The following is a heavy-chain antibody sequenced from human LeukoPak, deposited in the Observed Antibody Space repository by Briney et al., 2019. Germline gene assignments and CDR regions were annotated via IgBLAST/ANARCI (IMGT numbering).Heavy chain of an antibody. CDR2: IYYSGST. D-gene: IGHD3-22*01. CDR1: GGSISSGDYY. V-gene: IGHV4-30-4*01. CDR3: ARVPSDYYDSSGYQLDS. Sequence: SQTLSLTCTVSGGSISSGDYYWSWIRQPPGKGLEWIGYIYYSGSTYYNPSLKSRVTISVDTSKNQFSLKLSSVTAADTAVYYCARVPSDYYDSSGYQLDSWGQGTLVTVSS. J-gene: IGHJ4*02.